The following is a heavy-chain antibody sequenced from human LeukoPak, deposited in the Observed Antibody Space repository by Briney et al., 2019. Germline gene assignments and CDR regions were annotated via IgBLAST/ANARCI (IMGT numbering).Heavy chain of an antibody. CDR2: IYTSGST. CDR1: GGSISSGSYY. V-gene: IGHV4-61*02. J-gene: IGHJ6*03. Sequence: PSQTLSLTCTVSGGSISSGSYYWSWIRQPAGKGLEWIGRIYTSGSTNYNPSLKSRVTISVDTSKNQFSLKLSSVTAADTAVYYCARDQDSSSSPYYYYMDVWGKGTTVTVSS. CDR3: ARDQDSSSSPYYYYMDV. D-gene: IGHD6-6*01.